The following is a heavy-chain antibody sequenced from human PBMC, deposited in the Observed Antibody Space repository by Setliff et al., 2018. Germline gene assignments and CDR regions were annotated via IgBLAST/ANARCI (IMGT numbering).Heavy chain of an antibody. Sequence: GGSLRLSCAASGFTFSDCSLNWVRQAPGKGLEWVSYISSSSSTIYYADSVKGRFTISRDNAKNTLYLQMNSLRAEDTAVYYWAKAGSGWGVPGDFWSGSRDPYGMDVWGQGTTVTVSS. CDR3: AKAGSGWGVPGDFWSGSRDPYGMDV. D-gene: IGHD3-3*01. CDR1: GFTFSDCS. V-gene: IGHV3-48*01. J-gene: IGHJ6*02. CDR2: ISSSSSTI.